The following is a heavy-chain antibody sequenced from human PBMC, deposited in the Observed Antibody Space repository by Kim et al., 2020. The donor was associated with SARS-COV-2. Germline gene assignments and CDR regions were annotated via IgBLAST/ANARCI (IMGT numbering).Heavy chain of an antibody. V-gene: IGHV3-11*01. D-gene: IGHD1-1*01. J-gene: IGHJ6*02. Sequence: GGSLRLSCAASGFIFSDYYMSWIRQAPGKGLEWVSYISNSGTTKYYADSVKGRFTISRDNAKNTLSLHMNSLRAEDTAVYYCAKDVGRDVYNFNHYYGMDVWGQGTTVTVSS. CDR2: ISNSGTTK. CDR3: AKDVGRDVYNFNHYYGMDV. CDR1: GFIFSDYY.